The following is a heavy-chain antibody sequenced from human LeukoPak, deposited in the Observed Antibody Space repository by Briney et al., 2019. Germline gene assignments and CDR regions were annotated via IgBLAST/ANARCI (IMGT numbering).Heavy chain of an antibody. D-gene: IGHD3-22*01. J-gene: IGHJ4*02. CDR2: ISYDGSNK. CDR3: AKGTEEYYDSSGLTS. CDR1: GFTLSSYG. V-gene: IGHV3-30*18. Sequence: GGSLRLSCAASGFTLSSYGMHWVRQAPGKGLEWVAVISYDGSNKYYADSVKGRFTISRDNSKNTLYLQMNSLRAEDTAVYYCAKGTEEYYDSSGLTSWGQGTLVTVSS.